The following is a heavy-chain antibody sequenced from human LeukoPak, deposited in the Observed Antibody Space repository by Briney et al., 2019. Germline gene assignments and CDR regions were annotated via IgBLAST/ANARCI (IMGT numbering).Heavy chain of an antibody. J-gene: IGHJ5*02. D-gene: IGHD6-6*01. CDR1: GGSISRYY. V-gene: IGHV4-59*08. Sequence: PSETVSLTCTVSGGSISRYYWSWIRQPPGKGLEWIGYIYYSGSTNYNPSLKSRVTISVDTSKNQFSLKLSSVTAADTAVYYCARHRSIAAPNDPWGQGTLVTVSS. CDR2: IYYSGST. CDR3: ARHRSIAAPNDP.